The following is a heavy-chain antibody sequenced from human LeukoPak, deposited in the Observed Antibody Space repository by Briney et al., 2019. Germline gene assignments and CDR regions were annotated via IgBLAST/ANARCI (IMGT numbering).Heavy chain of an antibody. D-gene: IGHD3-3*01. CDR2: ISGSGGST. J-gene: IGHJ4*02. CDR3: AKDRGTYDFWSGRFDY. CDR1: GFTFSSYA. V-gene: IGHV3-23*01. Sequence: PGGSLRLSCAASGFTFSSYAMSWVRQAPGKGLEWVSAISGSGGSTYYADSVKGRFTISRDNSKNTLYLQMNSLRAEDTAVYYCAKDRGTYDFWSGRFDYWGQGTLVTVSS.